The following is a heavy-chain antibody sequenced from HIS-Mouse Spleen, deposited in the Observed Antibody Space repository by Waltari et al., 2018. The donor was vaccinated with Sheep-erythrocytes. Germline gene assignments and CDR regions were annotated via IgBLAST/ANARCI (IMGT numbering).Heavy chain of an antibody. V-gene: IGHV3-9*01. CDR2: ISWNSGSR. J-gene: IGHJ4*02. CDR3: AKDISRNIVVVPAAVGDY. D-gene: IGHD2-2*01. CDR1: GFSFDDYA. Sequence: EVQLVESGGGLVQPGRSLRLSCAASGFSFDDYAMHWVRQAPGECLEWGSCISWNSGSRGYADSVKCRFTSSRDNPKHPPYPQMNSFRPVYTALYYCAKDISRNIVVVPAAVGDYWGQGTLVTVSS.